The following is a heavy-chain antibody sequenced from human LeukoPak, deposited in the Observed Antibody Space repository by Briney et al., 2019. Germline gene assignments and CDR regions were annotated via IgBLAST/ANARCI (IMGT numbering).Heavy chain of an antibody. D-gene: IGHD3-22*01. CDR1: GCTFSSYA. Sequence: GGSLRLSCAASGCTFSSYAMSWVRQAPGKGLEWVSAISGSGGSTYYADSVKGRFTISRDNSKNTLYLQMNSLRAEDAAVYYCAKAYYYDSSTAFDIWGQGTMVTVSS. J-gene: IGHJ3*02. CDR3: AKAYYYDSSTAFDI. CDR2: ISGSGGST. V-gene: IGHV3-23*01.